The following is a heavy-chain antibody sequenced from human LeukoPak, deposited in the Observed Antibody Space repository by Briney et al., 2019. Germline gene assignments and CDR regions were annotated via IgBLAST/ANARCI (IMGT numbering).Heavy chain of an antibody. CDR1: GGTFSSYA. V-gene: IGHV1-69*13. CDR3: AIAKVRGVISHY. Sequence: SVKVSCKASGGTFSSYAISWVRQAPGQGLEWMGGIIPIFGTANYAQKFQGRVTITADESTSTAYMELSSLRSEDTAVYYCAIAKVRGVISHYWGQGTLVTVSS. J-gene: IGHJ4*02. D-gene: IGHD3-10*01. CDR2: IIPIFGTA.